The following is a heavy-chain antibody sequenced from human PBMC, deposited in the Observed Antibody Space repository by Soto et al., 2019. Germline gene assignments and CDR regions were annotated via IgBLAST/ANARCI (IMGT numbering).Heavy chain of an antibody. Sequence: KLLESGGGLVQPGGSLRLSCVASGFTFSSYAMSWVRQAPGKGLEWVSAISRGGAGTYYIDSVKGRFTISRDNSENSVYLQMNSLRAEDTAVYYCAKDNGASVRTDAFDIWGQGTMVTVSS. CDR3: AKDNGASVRTDAFDI. J-gene: IGHJ3*02. V-gene: IGHV3-23*01. CDR2: ISRGGAGT. D-gene: IGHD2-8*01. CDR1: GFTFSSYA.